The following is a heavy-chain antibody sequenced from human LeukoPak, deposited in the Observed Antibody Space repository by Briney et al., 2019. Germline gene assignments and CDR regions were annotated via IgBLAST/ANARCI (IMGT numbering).Heavy chain of an antibody. D-gene: IGHD6-19*01. Sequence: SVKVSCKASGGTFSSYAISWVRQAPGQGLEWMGGIIPIFGTANYAQKFQGRVTITADESTSTAYMELSSLRSEDTAVYYCATAVWLGRWLDYWGQGTLVTVSS. CDR2: IIPIFGTA. J-gene: IGHJ4*02. V-gene: IGHV1-69*13. CDR1: GGTFSSYA. CDR3: ATAVWLGRWLDY.